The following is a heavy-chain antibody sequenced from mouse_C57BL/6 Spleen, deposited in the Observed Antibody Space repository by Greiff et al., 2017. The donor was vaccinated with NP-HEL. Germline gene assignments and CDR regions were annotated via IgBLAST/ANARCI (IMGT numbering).Heavy chain of an antibody. CDR2: IYPGDGDT. J-gene: IGHJ4*01. Sequence: QVQLKQSGPELVKPGASVKISCKASGYAFSSSWMNWVKQRPGKGLEWIGRIYPGDGDTNYNGKFKGKATLTADKSSNTAYMQLSSLTSEDSAVYFCARGGYDLYYYARDYWCKGTSVTVPS. CDR1: GYAFSSSW. CDR3: ARGGYDLYYYARDY. D-gene: IGHD2-2*01. V-gene: IGHV1-82*01.